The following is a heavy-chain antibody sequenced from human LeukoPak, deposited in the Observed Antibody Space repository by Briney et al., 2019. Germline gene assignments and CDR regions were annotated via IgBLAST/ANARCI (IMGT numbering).Heavy chain of an antibody. V-gene: IGHV3-11*04. CDR1: GFTVSDYY. CDR2: MSSGGTII. D-gene: IGHD3-10*01. J-gene: IGHJ3*02. Sequence: GGSLRLSCAASGFTVSDYYMSWIRQAPGKGLEWVSYMSSGGTIIYYADSLKGRFTISRDNAKNSLYLQMNSLRAEDTAVYYCARGKGTAFDIWGQGTMVTVSS. CDR3: ARGKGTAFDI.